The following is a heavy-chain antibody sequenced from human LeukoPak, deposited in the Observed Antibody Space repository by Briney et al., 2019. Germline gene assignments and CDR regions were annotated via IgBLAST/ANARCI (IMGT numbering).Heavy chain of an antibody. CDR2: ISAYNGHT. CDR3: ARDQVVGATAGTFDY. CDR1: GYTFTNFG. D-gene: IGHD1-26*01. J-gene: IGHJ4*02. V-gene: IGHV1-18*01. Sequence: ASVKDSCKASGYTFTNFGISWVRQAPGQGLDWMGWISAYNGHTNYAQKFQGRVTLTTDTSTTTAYMELTSLRSDDTAVYYCARDQVVGATAGTFDYWGQGTLVTVSS.